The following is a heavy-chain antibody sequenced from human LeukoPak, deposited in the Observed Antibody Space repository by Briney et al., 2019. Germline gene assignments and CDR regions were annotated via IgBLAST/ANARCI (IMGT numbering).Heavy chain of an antibody. D-gene: IGHD4-17*01. CDR1: GFTFDDYA. J-gene: IGHJ5*02. Sequence: SLRLSCAASGFTFDDYAMHWVRQAPGKGLEWVSGISWNSGSIGYADSVKGRFTISRDNAKNSLYLQMNSLRAEDTALYYCAKGFYGDSKPNWFDPWGQGTLVTVSS. V-gene: IGHV3-9*01. CDR2: ISWNSGSI. CDR3: AKGFYGDSKPNWFDP.